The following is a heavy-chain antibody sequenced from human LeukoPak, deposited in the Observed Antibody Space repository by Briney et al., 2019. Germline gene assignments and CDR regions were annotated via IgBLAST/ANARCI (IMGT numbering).Heavy chain of an antibody. CDR1: GGSISSGSYY. V-gene: IGHV4-61*02. J-gene: IGHJ6*03. CDR3: ARLPAATYYYYYYMDV. D-gene: IGHD2-2*01. Sequence: SQTLSLTCTVSGGSISSGSYYWSWIRQPAGKGLEWIGRIYTSGTTTYSPSLKSRVTISVDTSKNQFSLKLSSVTAADTAVYYCARLPAATYYYYYYMDVWGKGTTVTVSS. CDR2: IYTSGTT.